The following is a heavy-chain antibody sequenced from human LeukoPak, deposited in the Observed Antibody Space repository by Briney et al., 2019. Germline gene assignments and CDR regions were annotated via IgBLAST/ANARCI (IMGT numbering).Heavy chain of an antibody. J-gene: IGHJ3*02. CDR3: AREYGDYELDAFDI. D-gene: IGHD4-17*01. CDR1: GGTFSSYA. V-gene: IGHV1-69*13. Sequence: GASVKVSCKASGGTFSSYAISWVRQAPGQGLEWMGGIIPIFGTANYAQKFQGRVTITADESTSTAYMELSRLRSDDTAVYYCAREYGDYELDAFDIWGQGTMVTVSS. CDR2: IIPIFGTA.